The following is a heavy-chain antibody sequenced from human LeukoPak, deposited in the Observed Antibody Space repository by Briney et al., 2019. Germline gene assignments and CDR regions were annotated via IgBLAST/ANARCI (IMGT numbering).Heavy chain of an antibody. V-gene: IGHV4-34*01. CDR1: GESFSGYY. J-gene: IGHJ4*02. CDR2: IKHSGST. Sequence: SSETLSLTCGVYGESFSGYYWTWIRQPPGKGLEWIGEIKHSGSTHYNPSLKSRVLISVDTSKNQFSLKLSSVTAADTAVYYCASSAGYSYGYEGFDYWGQGTLVTVSS. CDR3: ASSAGYSYGYEGFDY. D-gene: IGHD5-18*01.